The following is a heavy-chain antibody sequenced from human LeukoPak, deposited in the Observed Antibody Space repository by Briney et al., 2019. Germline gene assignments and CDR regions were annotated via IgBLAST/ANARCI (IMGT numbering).Heavy chain of an antibody. CDR1: GVSISSSNSY. CDR2: IYYSGNT. Sequence: LETLSLTCTVSGVSISSSNSYWGWIRQPPGKGLEWIGSIYYSGNTYYNASLKSQVSISIDTSKNQFSLRLTSVTAADTAVYYCAGQTGSGLFILPGGQGTLVTVSS. CDR3: AGQTGSGLFILP. D-gene: IGHD3/OR15-3a*01. V-gene: IGHV4-39*01. J-gene: IGHJ4*02.